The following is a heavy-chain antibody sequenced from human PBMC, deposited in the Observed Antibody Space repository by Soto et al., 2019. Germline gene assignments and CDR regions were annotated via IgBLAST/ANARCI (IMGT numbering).Heavy chain of an antibody. Sequence: ASVKVSCKASGGTFSSYAISWVRQAPGQGLEWMGGIIPIFGTANYAQKFQGRVTITADESTSTAYMELSSLRSEDTAVYYCATDPVHYYDAPLFDPWGQGTLVTVSS. V-gene: IGHV1-69*13. CDR2: IIPIFGTA. CDR1: GGTFSSYA. CDR3: ATDPVHYYDAPLFDP. D-gene: IGHD3-22*01. J-gene: IGHJ5*02.